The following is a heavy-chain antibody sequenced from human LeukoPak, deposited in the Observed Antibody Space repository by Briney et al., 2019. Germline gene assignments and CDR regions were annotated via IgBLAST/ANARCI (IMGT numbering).Heavy chain of an antibody. V-gene: IGHV3-21*04. CDR2: ISSSSSYI. CDR3: AKDLRGNNWNYCE. Sequence: GGSLRLSCAASGFTSSSYWMSWVRQAPGKGLEWVSSISSSSSYIYYADSVKGRFTISRDNSKNTLYLQMNSLRAEDTAVYYCAKDLRGNNWNYCEWGQGTLVTVSS. J-gene: IGHJ4*02. CDR1: GFTSSSYW. D-gene: IGHD1-7*01.